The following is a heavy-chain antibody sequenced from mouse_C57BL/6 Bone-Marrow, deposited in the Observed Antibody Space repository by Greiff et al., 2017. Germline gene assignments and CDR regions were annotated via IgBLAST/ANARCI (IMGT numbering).Heavy chain of an antibody. CDR2: IYPRSGNT. V-gene: IGHV1-81*01. Sequence: QVQLKQSGAELARPGASVKLSCKASGYTFTSYGISWVKQRTGQGLEWIGEIYPRSGNTYYNEKFKGKATLTADKSSSTAYSELRSLTSEDSAFYFSAQLKYYFDYWGQGTSLTVAS. CDR3: AQLKYYFDY. J-gene: IGHJ2*02. CDR1: GYTFTSYG. D-gene: IGHD3-1*01.